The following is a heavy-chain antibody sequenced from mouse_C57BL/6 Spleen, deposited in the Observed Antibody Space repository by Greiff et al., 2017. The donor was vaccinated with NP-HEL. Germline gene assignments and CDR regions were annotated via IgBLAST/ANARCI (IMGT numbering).Heavy chain of an antibody. V-gene: IGHV1-80*01. Sequence: QVQLKQSGAELVKPGASVKISCKASGYAFSSYWMNWVKQRPGKGLEWIGQIYPGDGDTNYNGKFKGKATLTADKSSSTAYMQLSSLTSEDSAVYFCARVNDGYLFAYWGQGTLVTVSA. CDR1: GYAFSSYW. J-gene: IGHJ3*01. D-gene: IGHD2-3*01. CDR3: ARVNDGYLFAY. CDR2: IYPGDGDT.